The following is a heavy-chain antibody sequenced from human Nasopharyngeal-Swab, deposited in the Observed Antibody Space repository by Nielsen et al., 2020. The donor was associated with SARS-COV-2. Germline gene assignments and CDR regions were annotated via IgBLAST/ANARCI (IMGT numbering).Heavy chain of an antibody. CDR2: ISSSSSYI. Sequence: GESLKISCAASGFTFSSYSMNWVRQAPGKGLEWVSSISSSSSYIYYADSVKGRFTISRDNAKNSLYLQMNTLRAEDTALYHCARVRYSGYDSGLDVWGQGTTVTVSS. CDR3: ARVRYSGYDSGLDV. V-gene: IGHV3-21*04. J-gene: IGHJ6*02. D-gene: IGHD5-12*01. CDR1: GFTFSSYS.